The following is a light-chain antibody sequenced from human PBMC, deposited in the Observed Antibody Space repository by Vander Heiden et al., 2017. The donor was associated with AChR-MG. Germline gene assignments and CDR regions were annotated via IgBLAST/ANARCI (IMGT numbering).Light chain of an antibody. CDR1: SLRSYY. Sequence: SSELTQDPAVSVALGQTVRITCQGDSLRSYYASWYQQKPGQAPVLVIYGKNNRHSGIPDRFSGSSSGNTASLTITGAQAEDEADYYCNSRDSSGNLFGGGTKLTVL. CDR2: GKN. V-gene: IGLV3-19*01. CDR3: NSRDSSGNL. J-gene: IGLJ2*01.